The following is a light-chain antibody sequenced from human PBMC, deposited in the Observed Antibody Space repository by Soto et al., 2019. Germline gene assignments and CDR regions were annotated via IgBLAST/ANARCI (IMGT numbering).Light chain of an antibody. J-gene: IGKJ1*01. CDR3: QQYQSLWT. Sequence: DIQMTQSPSTLSASVGDTVTITCRASQSISSWLAWYQQTPGKAPKVLIYKASSLESGVPSRFNGSGSGTEFTLTISSLQPDDSATYYCQQYQSLWTFGQGTKVDIK. V-gene: IGKV1-5*03. CDR1: QSISSW. CDR2: KAS.